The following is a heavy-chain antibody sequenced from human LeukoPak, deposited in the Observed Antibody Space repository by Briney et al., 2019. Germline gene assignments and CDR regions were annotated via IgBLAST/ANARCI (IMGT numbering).Heavy chain of an antibody. CDR1: GFTFSSYG. Sequence: GRSLRLSCAASGFTFSSYGMHWVRQAPGKGLEWVAVISYDGSNKYYADSVKGRFTISRDNSKNTLYLQMNSLRAEDTAVYYCAKEHYYDSSGFYPYFDYWGQGTLVTVSS. J-gene: IGHJ4*02. CDR2: ISYDGSNK. V-gene: IGHV3-30*18. D-gene: IGHD3-22*01. CDR3: AKEHYYDSSGFYPYFDY.